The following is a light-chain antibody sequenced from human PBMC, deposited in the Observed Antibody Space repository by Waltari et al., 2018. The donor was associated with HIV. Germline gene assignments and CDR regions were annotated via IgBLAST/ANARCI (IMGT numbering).Light chain of an antibody. Sequence: QSVLTQPPSVSAAPGQKVTIPCSGSSSKLGIDFVPWYQHLPGAAPKLLIYDNYSRPSGISDRFSGSKSGTSATLGITGLQTGDEADYYCGTWDTSLGAGVFGGGTKLTVL. V-gene: IGLV1-51*01. CDR1: SSKLGIDF. J-gene: IGLJ3*02. CDR3: GTWDTSLGAGV. CDR2: DNY.